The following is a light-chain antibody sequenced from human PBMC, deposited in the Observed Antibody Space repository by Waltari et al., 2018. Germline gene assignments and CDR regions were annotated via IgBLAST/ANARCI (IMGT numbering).Light chain of an antibody. CDR3: QQRSNWQNT. J-gene: IGKJ5*01. V-gene: IGKV3-11*01. CDR2: DAS. CDR1: QSVSSY. Sequence: EIVLTQSPATLSLSPGDRATLSYRASQSVSSYLAWYQQKPGQAPRLLIYDASNRATGIPARFSGSGSGTDFTLTISSLEPEDFAVYYCQQRSNWQNTFGQGTRLEIK.